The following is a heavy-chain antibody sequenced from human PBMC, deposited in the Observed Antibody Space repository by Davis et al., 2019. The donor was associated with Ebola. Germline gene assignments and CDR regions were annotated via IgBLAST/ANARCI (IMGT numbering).Heavy chain of an antibody. D-gene: IGHD2/OR15-2a*01. CDR2: IYAGDSDT. CDR3: ARQESLYGSSDY. J-gene: IGHJ4*02. CDR1: GYIFTTYW. Sequence: GESLKISCKGSGYIFTTYWIAWVRQTPAKGLEWMGIIYAGDSDTRYSPSFEGQVTISVDRSISTAYLQWSSLKASDIATYYCARQESLYGSSDYWGQGTLVTVSS. V-gene: IGHV5-51*01.